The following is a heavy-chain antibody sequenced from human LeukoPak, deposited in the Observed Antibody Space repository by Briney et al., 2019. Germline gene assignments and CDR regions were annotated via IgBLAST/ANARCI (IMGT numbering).Heavy chain of an antibody. CDR1: GYSFTSYW. V-gene: IGHV5-51*01. CDR3: ARLSGIQLWLRPFDH. Sequence: GESLKISCKGSGYSFTSYWIGWVRQMPGKGLEWMGIIYPGDSDTRYSPSFQGQVTISADKSISTAYLQWSSLKASDTAMYYCARLSGIQLWLRPFDHWGQGTLVTVSS. J-gene: IGHJ4*02. D-gene: IGHD5-18*01. CDR2: IYPGDSDT.